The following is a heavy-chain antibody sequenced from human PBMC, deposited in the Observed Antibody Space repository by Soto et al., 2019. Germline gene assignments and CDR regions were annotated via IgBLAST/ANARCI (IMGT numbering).Heavy chain of an antibody. CDR2: IYHSGAT. CDR3: AREMSYYFDS. J-gene: IGHJ4*01. CDR1: GDSISRDGYS. Sequence: QVQLQESGSGLVKPSQTLVLTCTVSGDSISRDGYSWSWLRQPPGKGLEWIGYIYHSGATYYNPSVRIRVTTSVDKSENQFSLRLASVTAADTAVYYCAREMSYYFDSWGHGTLVTVSS. V-gene: IGHV4-30-2*01.